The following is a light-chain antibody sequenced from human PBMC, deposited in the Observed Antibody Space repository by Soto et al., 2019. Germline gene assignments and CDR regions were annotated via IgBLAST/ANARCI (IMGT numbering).Light chain of an antibody. CDR2: GAS. CDR1: QSVSSNY. V-gene: IGKV3-20*01. CDR3: QQYGTSQWT. J-gene: IGKJ1*01. Sequence: EIVLTQSPGTLSLSPGERATLSCRASQSVSSNYLAWYQQKPGQAPRLLISGASSRATGIPDSFSGSGSGTDFALAISRLEPEDSAVFYCQQYGTSQWTFGQGTKVDIK.